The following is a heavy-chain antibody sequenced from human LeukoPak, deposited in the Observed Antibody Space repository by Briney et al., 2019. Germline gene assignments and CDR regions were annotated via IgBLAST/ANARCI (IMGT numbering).Heavy chain of an antibody. CDR1: GGSFSSDSYY. J-gene: IGHJ4*02. V-gene: IGHV4-61*02. CDR2: INTSGDT. D-gene: IGHD3-22*01. CDR3: ARNHYYDSSGYTPFDY. Sequence: SETLSLTCTVSGGSFSSDSYYWSWIRQSAAKGLEWIGRINTSGDTNLNPSLKSRVTISVDTSKNQFSLKLSSVTAADTAVYYCARNHYYDSSGYTPFDYWGQGTLVTVSS.